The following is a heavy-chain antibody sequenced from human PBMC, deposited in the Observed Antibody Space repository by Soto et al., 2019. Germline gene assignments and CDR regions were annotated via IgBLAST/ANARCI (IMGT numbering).Heavy chain of an antibody. V-gene: IGHV4-59*01. CDR3: ARVYGGAFDY. D-gene: IGHD4-17*01. CDR2: IYYSGST. CDR1: GGSISSYY. J-gene: IGHJ4*02. Sequence: QVQLQESGPGLVKPSETLSLTCTVSGGSISSYYWSWIRQPPGKGLEWIGYIYYSGSTNYNPSLKSRVTISVDTSKNQFSLKLSSVTAADTAVYYCARVYGGAFDYWGQRTLVTVSS.